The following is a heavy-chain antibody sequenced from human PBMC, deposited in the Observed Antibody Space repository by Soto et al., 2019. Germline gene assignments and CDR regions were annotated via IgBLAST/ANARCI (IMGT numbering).Heavy chain of an antibody. CDR2: IVPLPGTT. CDR1: GGTFTKYA. D-gene: IGHD6-19*01. Sequence: QVQLVQSGAAVRKPGSSVTVSCTASGGTFTKYAITWVRQAPRQGLEWMGGIVPLPGTTNYAQKFRGRVTISADESTSTAFLELSSRRSEDTAVYYCASRVGGLGGSSGWPDYAFDVWGQGTMVIVSS. CDR3: ASRVGGLGGSSGWPDYAFDV. V-gene: IGHV1-69*01. J-gene: IGHJ3*01.